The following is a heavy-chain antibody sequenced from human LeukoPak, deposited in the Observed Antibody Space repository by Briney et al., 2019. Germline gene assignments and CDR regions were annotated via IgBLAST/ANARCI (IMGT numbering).Heavy chain of an antibody. CDR3: ARSLVVGATGLNFFDY. J-gene: IGHJ4*02. CDR2: IYSGGGT. CDR1: GFTVTSNY. Sequence: PGGSLRLSCAASGFTVTSNYVSWVRQAPGKGLEWVSLIYSGGGTYYADSVNDRFTISRDISKNTVWLQMNSLRAEDTAVYYCARSLVVGATGLNFFDYWGQGNLVTVSS. V-gene: IGHV3-66*01. D-gene: IGHD1-26*01.